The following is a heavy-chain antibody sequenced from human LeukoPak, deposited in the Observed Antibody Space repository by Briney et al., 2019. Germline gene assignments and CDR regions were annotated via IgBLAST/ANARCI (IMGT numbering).Heavy chain of an antibody. D-gene: IGHD6-19*01. V-gene: IGHV1-2*02. J-gene: IGHJ5*02. CDR1: GYTFTGYY. CDR3: ARDSSGWYGPNWFDP. Sequence: AASVKVSCKASGYTFTGYYMHWVRQAPGQGLEWMGWINPNSGGTNDAQKFQGRVTMTRATSISTAYMELNSLRSDDTAVYYCARDSSGWYGPNWFDPWGQGTLVNVSS. CDR2: INPNSGGT.